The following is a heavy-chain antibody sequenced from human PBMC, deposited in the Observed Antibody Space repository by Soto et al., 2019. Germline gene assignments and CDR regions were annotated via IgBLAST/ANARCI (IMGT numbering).Heavy chain of an antibody. Sequence: EVQLVESGGGLVQPGGSLRLSCAASGFTVSSNYMSWVRQAPGKGLECVSVIYSGGSTYYADSVKGRFTISRDNPKNTLYLHMNSLRAEDTAVYYCARWMTTVTTGWFDPWGQGTLVTVSS. CDR2: IYSGGST. J-gene: IGHJ5*02. V-gene: IGHV3-66*01. D-gene: IGHD4-4*01. CDR1: GFTVSSNY. CDR3: ARWMTTVTTGWFDP.